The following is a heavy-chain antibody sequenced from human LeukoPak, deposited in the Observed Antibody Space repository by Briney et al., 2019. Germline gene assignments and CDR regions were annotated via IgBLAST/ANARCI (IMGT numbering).Heavy chain of an antibody. J-gene: IGHJ4*02. D-gene: IGHD3-3*01. CDR2: IYTSGST. CDR3: ARGGGGAYDFWSGYYGY. V-gene: IGHV4-61*02. Sequence: SETLSLTCTVSGGSISSGGYYWSWIRQPAGKGLEWIGRIYTSGSTNYNPSLKSRVTMSVDTSKNQFSLKLSSVTAADTAVYYCARGGGGAYDFWSGYYGYWGQGTLVTVSS. CDR1: GGSISSGGYY.